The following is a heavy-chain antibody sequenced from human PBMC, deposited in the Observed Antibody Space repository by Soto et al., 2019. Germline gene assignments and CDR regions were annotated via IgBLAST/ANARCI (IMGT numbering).Heavy chain of an antibody. J-gene: IGHJ5*02. CDR1: GDSISSSTYY. CDR2: MFYSGNT. CDR3: ARHPSDFWFDP. Sequence: SETLSLPCTVSGDSISSSTYYWGWIRQAPGKGLEWIGSMFYSGNTYYNPSLKSRVTLSIDTSKNQFSLKLNSVTAADTAVYYCARHPSDFWFDPWGQGTLVTVS. V-gene: IGHV4-39*01. D-gene: IGHD2-21*02.